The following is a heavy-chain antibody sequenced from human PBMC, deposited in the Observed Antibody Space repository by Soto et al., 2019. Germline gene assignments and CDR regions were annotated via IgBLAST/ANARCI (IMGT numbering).Heavy chain of an antibody. CDR1: GGSISSYY. CDR3: AREWYYDILTGYYKRGYFDY. J-gene: IGHJ4*02. V-gene: IGHV4-59*12. D-gene: IGHD3-9*01. CDR2: IYYSGST. Sequence: SETLSLTCTVSGGSISSYYWTWIRQPPGKELEWIGYIYYSGSTNYNPSLKSRVTISVDTSKNQFSLKLSSVTAADTAVYYCAREWYYDILTGYYKRGYFDYWGQGTLVTVSS.